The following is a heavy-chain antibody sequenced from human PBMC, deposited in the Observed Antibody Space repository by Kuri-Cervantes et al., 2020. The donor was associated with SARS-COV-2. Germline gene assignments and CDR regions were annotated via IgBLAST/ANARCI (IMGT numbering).Heavy chain of an antibody. CDR3: ARDLLLPHTIFGVVHTEVYYYYYMDV. Sequence: SETLSLTCSVSGGSISSYYWSWIRQPAGKGLEWIGRIYTSGSTNYNPSLKSRVTMSVDTSKSQFSLKLSSVTAADTAVYYCARDLLLPHTIFGVVHTEVYYYYYMDVWGKGTTVTVSS. CDR1: GGSISSYY. V-gene: IGHV4-4*07. CDR2: IYTSGST. J-gene: IGHJ6*03. D-gene: IGHD3-3*01.